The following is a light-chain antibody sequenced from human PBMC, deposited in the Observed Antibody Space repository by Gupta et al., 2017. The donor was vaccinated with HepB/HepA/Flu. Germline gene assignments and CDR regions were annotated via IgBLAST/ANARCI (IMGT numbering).Light chain of an antibody. CDR3: QQYYSNPRT. CDR1: QSVLYSSNNKNY. CDR2: WAS. V-gene: IGKV4-1*01. Sequence: DIVMTQSPDSLAVSLGERATINCKSSQSVLYSSNNKNYLGWYQQQPGQPPKLLISWASTRESGVPDRFSGSGSGTDFTLTSSSLQAEDVAVYYCQQYYSNPRTFGGGTKVEIK. J-gene: IGKJ4*02.